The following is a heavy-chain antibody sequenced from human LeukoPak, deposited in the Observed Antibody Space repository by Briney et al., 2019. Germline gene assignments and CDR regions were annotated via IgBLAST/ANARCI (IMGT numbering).Heavy chain of an antibody. CDR2: INHSGST. V-gene: IGHV4-34*01. D-gene: IGHD6-19*01. J-gene: IGHJ4*02. CDR3: ASIEKEQWLVLGY. CDR1: GGSFSGYY. Sequence: PSETLSLTCAVYGGSFSGYYWSWIRQPPGKGLEWIGEINHSGSTNYNPSLKSRVTISVDTSKNQFSLKLSSVTAADTAVYYCASIEKEQWLVLGYWGQGTLVTVSS.